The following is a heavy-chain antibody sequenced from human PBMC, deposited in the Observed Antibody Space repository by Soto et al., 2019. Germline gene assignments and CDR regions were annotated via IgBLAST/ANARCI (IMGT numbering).Heavy chain of an antibody. CDR1: GFTFSSFW. J-gene: IGHJ4*02. CDR3: AREKKSMSVAFDY. Sequence: GGSLRLSCAASGFTFSSFWMHWVRQAPGKGLVWVSRINSDGSSTSYADSVKGRFTISRDNAKNTLYLQMNSLRAEDTAVYYCAREKKSMSVAFDYWGQGTLVTVSS. D-gene: IGHD6-19*01. CDR2: INSDGSST. V-gene: IGHV3-74*01.